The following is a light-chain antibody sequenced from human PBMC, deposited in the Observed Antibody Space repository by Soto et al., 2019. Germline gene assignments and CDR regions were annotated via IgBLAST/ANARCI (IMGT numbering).Light chain of an antibody. J-gene: IGKJ2*01. CDR3: QQYGSSPPFT. CDR2: GAS. Sequence: EIVLPQSPGTLSLSPGEKATLSCRASQSVSSRYLAWYQQKPGQAPRLLIYGASNRATGIPDRFSGSGSGTDFTLTISRLEPEDFAVYFCQQYGSSPPFTFGQGTKVDIK. V-gene: IGKV3-20*01. CDR1: QSVSSRY.